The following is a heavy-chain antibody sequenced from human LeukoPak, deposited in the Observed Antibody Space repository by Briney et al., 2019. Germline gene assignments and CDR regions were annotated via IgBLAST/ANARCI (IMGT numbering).Heavy chain of an antibody. CDR3: ARATGPAKGTVATVFGMVLDY. Sequence: GGSLRLSCAASGFTFSSYAMSWVRQAPGKGLVWVSRINSDGSRTNYADSVKGRFTISRDNAKNTLYVQMNSLRAEDTAVYYCARATGPAKGTVATVFGMVLDYWGQGALVSVSS. D-gene: IGHD3-3*01. CDR1: GFTFSSYA. CDR2: INSDGSRT. V-gene: IGHV3-74*01. J-gene: IGHJ4*02.